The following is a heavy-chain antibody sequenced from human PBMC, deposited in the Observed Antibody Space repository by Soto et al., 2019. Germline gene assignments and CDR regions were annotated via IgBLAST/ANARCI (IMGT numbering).Heavy chain of an antibody. CDR2: IIPMFGTA. V-gene: IGHV1-69*01. J-gene: IGHJ4*02. CDR3: AREGEMATINLPFDY. D-gene: IGHD5-12*01. CDR1: GGTFSRYA. Sequence: QVQLVQSGAAVKKPGSSVKVSCKASGGTFSRYAISWVRQAPGQGLEWMGGIIPMFGTANYAQKFQGRVTITADESTSTAYMELSSLRSEDTAVYYCAREGEMATINLPFDYWGQGTLVTVSS.